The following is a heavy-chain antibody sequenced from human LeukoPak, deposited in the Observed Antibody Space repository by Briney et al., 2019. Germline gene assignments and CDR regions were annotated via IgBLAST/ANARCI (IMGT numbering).Heavy chain of an antibody. Sequence: PGGSLRLSCAASGFTFSSHWMTWVRQAPGKGLEWVANIKQDGSDKYYVDSVKGRFTISRDNAKNSLYLQMNSLRGEDTAVYYCARDGRYCTNYNCRGDAFDTWGQGTMVTVSS. CDR3: ARDGRYCTNYNCRGDAFDT. D-gene: IGHD2-8*01. J-gene: IGHJ3*02. CDR2: IKQDGSDK. CDR1: GFTFSSHW. V-gene: IGHV3-7*01.